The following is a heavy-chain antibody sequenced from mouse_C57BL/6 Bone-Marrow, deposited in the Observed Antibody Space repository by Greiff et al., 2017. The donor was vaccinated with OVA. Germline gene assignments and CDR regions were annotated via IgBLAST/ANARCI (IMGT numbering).Heavy chain of an antibody. V-gene: IGHV5-4*01. D-gene: IGHD1-1*01. Sequence: DVKLVESGGGLVKPGGSLKLSCAASGFTFSSYAMSWVRQTPEKRLEWVATISDGGSYTYYPDNVKGRFTISRDNAKNNLYLQMSHLKSEDTAMYYCARDKIVDSFFDYWGQGTTLTVSS. J-gene: IGHJ2*01. CDR3: ARDKIVDSFFDY. CDR1: GFTFSSYA. CDR2: ISDGGSYT.